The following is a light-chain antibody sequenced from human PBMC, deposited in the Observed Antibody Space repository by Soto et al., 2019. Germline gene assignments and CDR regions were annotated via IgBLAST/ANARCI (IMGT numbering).Light chain of an antibody. CDR1: SGHSSYA. V-gene: IGLV4-69*01. CDR2: LSSDGSH. CDR3: QTWDTGARVV. J-gene: IGLJ2*01. Sequence: QSVLTQSPSASASLGASVKLTCTLRSGHSSYAIAWHQQQPEKGPRYLMKLSSDGSHSKGDGIPDRFSGSSSGAERYLTISSLQSEDEDDYYCQTWDTGARVVFGGGTQLTVL.